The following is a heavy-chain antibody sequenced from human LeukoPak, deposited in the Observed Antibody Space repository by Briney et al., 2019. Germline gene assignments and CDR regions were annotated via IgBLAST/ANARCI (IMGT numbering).Heavy chain of an antibody. J-gene: IGHJ5*02. CDR2: IYTSGST. V-gene: IGHV4-4*07. CDR1: GGSISSYY. D-gene: IGHD3-10*01. Sequence: PSETLSLTCTVSGGSISSYYWSWIRQPAGKGLEWIGRIYTSGSTNYNPSHKSRVTMSVDTSKNQFSLKLSSVTAADTAVYYCARGYYGSGSLNWFDPWGQGTLVTVSS. CDR3: ARGYYGSGSLNWFDP.